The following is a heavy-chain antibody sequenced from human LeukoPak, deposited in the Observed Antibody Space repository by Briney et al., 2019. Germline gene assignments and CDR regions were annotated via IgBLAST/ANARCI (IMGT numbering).Heavy chain of an antibody. CDR3: ARSGYCSSTSCYSWLFQRSYYYGMDV. Sequence: PSETLSLTCAVSSGYISGYYWSWMRQPAGKALEWIGRIYATGRTTYNPSLKTRVTMSVDTSKNQFSLEVRSVTAADTAVYYCARSGYCSSTSCYSWLFQRSYYYGMDVWGQGTTVTVSS. D-gene: IGHD2-2*02. CDR2: IYATGRT. J-gene: IGHJ6*02. CDR1: SGYISGYY. V-gene: IGHV4-4*07.